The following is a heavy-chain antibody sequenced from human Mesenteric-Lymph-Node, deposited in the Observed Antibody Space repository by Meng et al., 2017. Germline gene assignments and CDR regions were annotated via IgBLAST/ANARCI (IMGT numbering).Heavy chain of an antibody. Sequence: GESLKISCAASGFTFSSYAMHWVRQAPGKGLEWVAVISYDGSNKYYADSVKGRFTISRDNSKNTLYLQMNSLRAEDTAVYYCARVFYEDDWYFDLWGRGTLVTVSS. CDR2: ISYDGSNK. D-gene: IGHD3-3*01. J-gene: IGHJ2*01. V-gene: IGHV3-30*04. CDR1: GFTFSSYA. CDR3: ARVFYEDDWYFDL.